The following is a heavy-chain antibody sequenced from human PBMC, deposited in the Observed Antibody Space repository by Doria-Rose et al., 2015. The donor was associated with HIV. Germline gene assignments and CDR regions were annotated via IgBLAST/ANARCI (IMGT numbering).Heavy chain of an antibody. CDR2: IYSSGST. CDR3: ARFRPSRGIYYSLDV. D-gene: IGHD3-10*01. V-gene: IGHV4-4*09. J-gene: IGHJ6*03. CDR1: SYY. Sequence: SYYWNWIRQPPGKGLEWIGYIYSSGSTHYNSSLESQVTISIDTSKNQFSLKLSSVTAADTAVYYCARFRPSRGIYYSLDVWGKGTTVTVSS.